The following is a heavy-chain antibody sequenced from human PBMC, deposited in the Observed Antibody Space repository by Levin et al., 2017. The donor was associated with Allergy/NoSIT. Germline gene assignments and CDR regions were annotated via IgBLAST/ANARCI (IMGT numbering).Heavy chain of an antibody. Sequence: PGGSLRLSCSASGFTFNKNTMQWVRQAPGKGLEHVSAISNNGGRTYYTDSVKGRFSISRDNSRNTVYLQSSILRPEYTATYYCIKNGDYGELGSWSQGTLVTVSS. CDR3: IKNGDYGELGS. D-gene: IGHD4-17*01. CDR1: GFTFNKNT. CDR2: ISNNGGRT. J-gene: IGHJ5*02. V-gene: IGHV3-64D*06.